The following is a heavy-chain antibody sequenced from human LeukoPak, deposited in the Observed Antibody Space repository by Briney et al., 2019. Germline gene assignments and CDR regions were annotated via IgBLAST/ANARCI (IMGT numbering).Heavy chain of an antibody. CDR3: ARGWVLRYFDWLPATPGWFDP. CDR1: GYTYTSYD. Sequence: SVKVSFKASGYTYTSYDIHWVRPATGQGLEWMGWMNPNRGNTGYAQKFQGRVTMTRNTSIITAYMEQCSLRSEDTAVYFCARGWVLRYFDWLPATPGWFDPWGQGTLVTVSS. CDR2: MNPNRGNT. J-gene: IGHJ5*02. V-gene: IGHV1-8*01. D-gene: IGHD3-9*01.